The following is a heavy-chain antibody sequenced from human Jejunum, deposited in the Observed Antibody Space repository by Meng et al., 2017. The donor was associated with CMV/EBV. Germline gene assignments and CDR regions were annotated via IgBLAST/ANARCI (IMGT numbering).Heavy chain of an antibody. D-gene: IGHD1-14*01. V-gene: IGHV3-72*01. Sequence: YYMDWVRQDPGKGLEWVGRIRNKDSGYITQYAASVRGRFTISRDDAENSLYLQMNILQSEDTAMYYCVTDLSGSLENHWGQGTLVNYWGQGTLVTVSS. CDR3: VTDLSGSLENHWGQGTLVNY. J-gene: IGHJ4*02. CDR2: IRNKDSGYIT. CDR1: YY.